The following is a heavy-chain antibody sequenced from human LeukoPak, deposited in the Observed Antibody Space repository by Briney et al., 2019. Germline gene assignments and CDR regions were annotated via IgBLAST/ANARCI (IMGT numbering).Heavy chain of an antibody. Sequence: PGGSLRLSCAASGFTFVDSGMHWVRQAPGKGLEWVAFIRYDGSNKYYADSVKGRFTISRDYSKNTLYLQVNSLRPEDTAVYYCAKLSGAYGDSRDYWGQGTLVTVSS. CDR2: IRYDGSNK. V-gene: IGHV3-30*02. CDR1: GFTFVDSG. CDR3: AKLSGAYGDSRDY. D-gene: IGHD4-17*01. J-gene: IGHJ4*02.